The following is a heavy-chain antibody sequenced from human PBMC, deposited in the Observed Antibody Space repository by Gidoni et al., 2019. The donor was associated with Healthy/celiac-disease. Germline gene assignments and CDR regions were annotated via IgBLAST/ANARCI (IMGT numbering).Heavy chain of an antibody. V-gene: IGHV3-23*01. CDR1: GFTFSSSA. CDR2: ISGSGGST. D-gene: IGHD5-18*01. Sequence: EVQLLESGGGLVQHGGSLRLSCAASGFTFSSSAMSWVRQAPGKGLGWVSAISGSGGSTYYADSVKGRFTISRDNSKNTLYLQMNSLRAEDTAVYYCAKESAVQLWPKGVFDYWGQGTLVTVSS. J-gene: IGHJ4*02. CDR3: AKESAVQLWPKGVFDY.